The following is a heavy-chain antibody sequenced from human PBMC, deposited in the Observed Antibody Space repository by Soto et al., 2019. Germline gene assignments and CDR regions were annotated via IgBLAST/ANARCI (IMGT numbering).Heavy chain of an antibody. J-gene: IGHJ4*02. Sequence: SETLSLTCAVYGGSFSGYYWSWIRQPPGKGLEWIGEINHSGSTNYNPSLKSRVTISVDTSKNQFSLKLSSVTAADTAVYYCASTDIVLMVYATYRGQGTLVTVSS. CDR2: INHSGST. V-gene: IGHV4-34*01. CDR3: ASTDIVLMVYATY. D-gene: IGHD2-8*01. CDR1: GGSFSGYY.